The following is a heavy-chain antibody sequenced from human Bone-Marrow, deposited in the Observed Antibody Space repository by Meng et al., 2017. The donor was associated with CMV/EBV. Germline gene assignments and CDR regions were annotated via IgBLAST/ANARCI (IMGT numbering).Heavy chain of an antibody. CDR1: GGPVSGDDYY. CDR2: VYYSGST. CDR3: ARRVARRGYYGMDV. Sequence: SETLSLTCTVSGGPVSGDDYYWTWIRQSPGKGLEWIGYVYYSGSTNYNPSLKSRVTLSVDTSTNQFSLNLNSVTATDTAVYYCARRVARRGYYGMDVWGQGTTVTVSS. D-gene: IGHD3-3*01. J-gene: IGHJ6*02. V-gene: IGHV4-61*08.